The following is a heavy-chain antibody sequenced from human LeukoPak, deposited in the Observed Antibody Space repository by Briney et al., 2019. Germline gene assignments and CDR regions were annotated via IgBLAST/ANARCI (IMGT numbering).Heavy chain of an antibody. J-gene: IGHJ5*02. CDR1: GGSISSYY. CDR3: ARGGYYGSGNDFRFDP. V-gene: IGHV4-59*01. Sequence: PSETLSLTCTVSGGSISSYYWSWVRQPPGKGLEWSGYIYYSGSTNYKPSLKSRVTISVDTSKNQFSLKLSSVTAADTAVYYCARGGYYGSGNDFRFDPWGQGTLVTVSS. D-gene: IGHD3-10*01. CDR2: IYYSGST.